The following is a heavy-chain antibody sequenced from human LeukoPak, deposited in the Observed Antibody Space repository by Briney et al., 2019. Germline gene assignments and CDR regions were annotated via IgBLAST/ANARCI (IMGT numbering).Heavy chain of an antibody. CDR2: INPSSTGT. J-gene: IGHJ5*02. CDR1: GYTITNNY. CDR3: ATDHSMANTAWWFDP. Sequence: ASVKVSCKASGYTITNNYMHWVRQAPGQGLEWMGVINPSSTGTSYAQKFQGRITMSRDTSTSTVYMELSSLRSEDTAFYYCATDHSMANTAWWFDPWGQGTLVTVSS. D-gene: IGHD5-24*01. V-gene: IGHV1-46*01.